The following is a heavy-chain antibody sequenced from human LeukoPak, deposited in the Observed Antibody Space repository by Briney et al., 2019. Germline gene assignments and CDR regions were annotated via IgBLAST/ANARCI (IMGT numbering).Heavy chain of an antibody. J-gene: IGHJ5*02. CDR3: ARDLGPSYYRGWFDP. Sequence: ASVKVSCKASGYTFAGYYIHWVRQAPGQGLEWMGWINANNGGTYYAQKFQGRVTMTRDTSISTVYMELSRLRSDDTAVYYCARDLGPSYYRGWFDPWGQGTLVTVSS. CDR2: INANNGGT. V-gene: IGHV1-2*02. D-gene: IGHD2/OR15-2a*01. CDR1: GYTFAGYY.